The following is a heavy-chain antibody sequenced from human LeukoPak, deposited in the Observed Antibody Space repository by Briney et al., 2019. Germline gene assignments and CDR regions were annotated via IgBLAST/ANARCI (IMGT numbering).Heavy chain of an antibody. CDR2: ISYDGSNK. CDR3: ASDAYDSSGYLFDY. V-gene: IGHV3-30-3*01. CDR1: GFSFSSHA. D-gene: IGHD3-22*01. J-gene: IGHJ4*02. Sequence: GGSLRLSCAASGFSFSSHAMHWVRQAPGKGLEWVTVISYDGSNKYYADSVKGRFTISRDNSKNTLYLQMNSLRAEDTAVYYCASDAYDSSGYLFDYWGQGTLVTVSS.